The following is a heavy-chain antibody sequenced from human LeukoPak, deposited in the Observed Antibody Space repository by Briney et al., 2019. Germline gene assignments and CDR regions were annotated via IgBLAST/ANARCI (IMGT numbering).Heavy chain of an antibody. CDR3: ARATNLVLLWFGEFIDY. Sequence: PSETLSLTCTVSGGSISSSSYYWGWIRQPPGKGLEWIGSIYYSGSTYYNPSLKSRVTISVDTSKNQFSLKLSSVTAADTAVYYCARATNLVLLWFGEFIDYWGQGTLVTVSS. J-gene: IGHJ4*02. D-gene: IGHD3-10*01. CDR2: IYYSGST. V-gene: IGHV4-39*07. CDR1: GGSISSSSYY.